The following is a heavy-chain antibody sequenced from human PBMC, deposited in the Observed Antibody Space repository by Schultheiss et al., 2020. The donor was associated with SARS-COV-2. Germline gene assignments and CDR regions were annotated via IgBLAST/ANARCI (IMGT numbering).Heavy chain of an antibody. V-gene: IGHV3-64*04. D-gene: IGHD3-16*01. CDR3: AKSPVPYDYAVEFDY. CDR2: ISSNGGST. J-gene: IGHJ4*02. CDR1: GFTFSSYA. Sequence: GGSLRLSCAASGFTFSSYAMHWVRQAPGKGLEYVSAISSNGGSTYYADSVKGRFTISRDNSKNTLYLQMNSLRAEDTAVYYCAKSPVPYDYAVEFDYWGQGTLVTVSS.